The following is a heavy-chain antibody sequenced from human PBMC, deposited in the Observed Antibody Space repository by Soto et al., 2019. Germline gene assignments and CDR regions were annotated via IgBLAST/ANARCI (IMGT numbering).Heavy chain of an antibody. J-gene: IGHJ4*02. CDR1: GYIFTDHL. Sequence: ASVKVSCKTSGYIFTDHLIHWVRQSPGQGLQWVGWVHPDSGGTNVAQAFQDRVTMTADTSITTAYMDLARLRPDDTAIFYCARGAQGFFPVSGIYFYFDHWGQGAPVTVSS. V-gene: IGHV1-2*02. CDR2: VHPDSGGT. CDR3: ARGAQGFFPVSGIYFYFDH. D-gene: IGHD3-22*01.